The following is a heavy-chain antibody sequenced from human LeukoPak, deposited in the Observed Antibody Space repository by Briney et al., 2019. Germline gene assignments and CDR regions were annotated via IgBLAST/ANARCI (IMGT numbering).Heavy chain of an antibody. CDR1: VGSISSYY. CDR2: THYSGST. D-gene: IGHD1-26*01. J-gene: IGHJ4*02. CDR3: ARGYSGSYGRFDY. Sequence: SETLSLTCTVSVGSISSYYWSWIRQPPWKGLEWIGYTHYSGSTSYNPSLKSRVTISVDTSKNQFSLKLTSVTAADTAVYYCARGYSGSYGRFDYWGQGTLVTVSS. V-gene: IGHV4-59*01.